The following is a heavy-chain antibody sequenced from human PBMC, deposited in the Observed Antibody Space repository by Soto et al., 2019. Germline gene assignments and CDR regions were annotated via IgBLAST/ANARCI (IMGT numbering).Heavy chain of an antibody. CDR1: GYTFTCYY. J-gene: IGHJ5*02. Sequence: GASVKVCCKASGYTFTCYYMHWVRQAPGQGLEWMGWINPNSGGTNYAQKFQGRVTMTRDTSISTAYMELSRLRSDDTAVYYCARGPGGRGSPWWFDPWGQGTLVTVSS. D-gene: IGHD3-10*01. CDR3: ARGPGGRGSPWWFDP. CDR2: INPNSGGT. V-gene: IGHV1-2*02.